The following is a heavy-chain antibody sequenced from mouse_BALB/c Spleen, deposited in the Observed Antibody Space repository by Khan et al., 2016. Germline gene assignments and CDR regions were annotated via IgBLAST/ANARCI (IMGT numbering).Heavy chain of an antibody. Sequence: EVQLQESGPGLVKPSQSLSLTCTVTGYSITSDYAWNWIRQFPGNKLEWMGYIGYSGSTSYNPSLKSRISITRDSSKNQFFLQLNSGTTEDTATYYCALLRLAYWGQGTLVTVSA. CDR2: IGYSGST. V-gene: IGHV3-2*02. CDR1: GYSITSDYA. D-gene: IGHD1-2*01. J-gene: IGHJ3*01. CDR3: ALLRLAY.